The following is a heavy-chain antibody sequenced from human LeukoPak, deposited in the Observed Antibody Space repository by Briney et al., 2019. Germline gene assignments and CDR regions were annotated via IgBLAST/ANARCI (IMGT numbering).Heavy chain of an antibody. D-gene: IGHD6-13*01. V-gene: IGHV4-4*09. CDR2: IYTSGST. Sequence: SVTLSLTCTVSGGSISSYYWSWIRQPPGKGLEWIGYIYTSGSTNYNPSLKSRVTISVDTSKNQFSLKLSSVTAADTAVYYCARLAAAGRLDYWGQGTLVTVSS. CDR3: ARLAAAGRLDY. J-gene: IGHJ4*02. CDR1: GGSISSYY.